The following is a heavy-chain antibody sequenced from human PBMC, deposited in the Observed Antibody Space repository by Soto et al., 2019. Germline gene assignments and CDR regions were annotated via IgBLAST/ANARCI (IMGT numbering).Heavy chain of an antibody. V-gene: IGHV3-23*01. D-gene: IGHD2-21*01. J-gene: IGHJ6*02. Sequence: GGSLRLSCAASGFTFSSYAMSWVRQAPGKGQEWVSTISGNGGSTYYADSVKGRFTISRDNSKNTLYLQMNSLRAEDTAVYYCAKTFCVVPYPRGYYYYGLDVWGQGTTVTVSS. CDR2: ISGNGGST. CDR1: GFTFSSYA. CDR3: AKTFCVVPYPRGYYYYGLDV.